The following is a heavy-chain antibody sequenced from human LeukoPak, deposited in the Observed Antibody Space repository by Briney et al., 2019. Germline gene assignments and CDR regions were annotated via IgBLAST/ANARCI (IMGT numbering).Heavy chain of an antibody. D-gene: IGHD1-1*01. CDR2: TSHDEATK. CDR3: ARDDPGGIDS. J-gene: IGHJ4*02. Sequence: GALRLSCAASGFTFSGYPMHWVRQAPGKGLEWVAITSHDEATKYYADSVKGRFTISKDNSKNTLYLQMNSLRVEDTAVYYCARDDPGGIDSWGQGTLVTVSS. V-gene: IGHV3-30-3*01. CDR1: GFTFSGYP.